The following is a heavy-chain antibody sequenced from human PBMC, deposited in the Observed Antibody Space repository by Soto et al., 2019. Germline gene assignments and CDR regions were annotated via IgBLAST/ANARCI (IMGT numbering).Heavy chain of an antibody. Sequence: ASVKVSCKASGGTFSSYAISWVRQAPGQGLEWMGGIIPIFGTANYAQKFQGRVTITADESTSTAYMELSSLKSEDTAVYYCARVILEAYGMDVWGQGTTVTVSS. CDR3: ARVILEAYGMDV. J-gene: IGHJ6*02. CDR2: IIPIFGTA. D-gene: IGHD3-3*01. V-gene: IGHV1-69*13. CDR1: GGTFSSYA.